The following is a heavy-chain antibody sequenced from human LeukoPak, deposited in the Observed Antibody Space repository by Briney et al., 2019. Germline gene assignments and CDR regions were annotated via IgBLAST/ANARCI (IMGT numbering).Heavy chain of an antibody. CDR3: AAASYSGWTASHDY. J-gene: IGHJ4*02. D-gene: IGHD6-6*01. CDR1: GFAVSNNY. V-gene: IGHV3-66*01. Sequence: GGSLRLSCAASGFAVSNNYMSWVRQAPGKGLEWVSVLYSDGTTYYVDSVKGRFTISRDHSKNTLYLQMSSLRAEDTAVYYCAAASYSGWTASHDYWGQGTLVTVFS. CDR2: LYSDGTT.